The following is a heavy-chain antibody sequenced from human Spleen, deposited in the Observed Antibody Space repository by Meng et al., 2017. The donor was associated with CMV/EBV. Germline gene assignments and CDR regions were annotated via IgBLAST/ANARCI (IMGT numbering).Heavy chain of an antibody. CDR1: GGSITSYY. V-gene: IGHV4-59*01. CDR2: IHYSGNT. CDR3: ARAGTFHCCGGTCNHYFDY. D-gene: IGHD2-15*01. Sequence: GSLRLSCTVSGGSITSYYWSWIRQPPGKGLEWIGHIHYSGNTNYNPSLKSRVTISVDTSKNQFSLRLNSVTAADTAVYYCARAGTFHCCGGTCNHYFDYWGQGTLVTVSS. J-gene: IGHJ4*02.